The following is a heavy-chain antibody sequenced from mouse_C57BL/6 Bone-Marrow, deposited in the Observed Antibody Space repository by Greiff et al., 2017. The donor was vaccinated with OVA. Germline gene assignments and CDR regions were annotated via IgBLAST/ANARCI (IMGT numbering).Heavy chain of an antibody. CDR3: AGGTGIRYFDV. CDR1: GFTFSSYG. D-gene: IGHD4-1*01. CDR2: ISSGGSYT. V-gene: IGHV5-6*01. Sequence: EVKLMESGGDLVKPGGSLKLSCAASGFTFSSYGMSWVRQTPDKRLEWVATISSGGSYTYYPDSVKGRFTISRDNAKNTLYLQMSSLKSEDTAMYYCAGGTGIRYFDVWGTGTTVTVSS. J-gene: IGHJ1*03.